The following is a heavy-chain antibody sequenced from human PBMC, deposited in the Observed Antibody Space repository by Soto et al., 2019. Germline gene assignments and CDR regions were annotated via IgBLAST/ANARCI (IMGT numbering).Heavy chain of an antibody. CDR1: GAPITSGAYS. Sequence: SETLSLTCTVSGAPITSGAYSWSWIRQPPGKGLEWIGFIYQSGSTHYNPSLKSRVTISVDRSKNHFSLQLTSLAAADTAVYYCARDMSGCSSSDCYLSGWFDPWGPGTLVTVSS. J-gene: IGHJ5*02. V-gene: IGHV4-30-2*01. CDR2: IYQSGST. D-gene: IGHD2-21*02. CDR3: ARDMSGCSSSDCYLSGWFDP.